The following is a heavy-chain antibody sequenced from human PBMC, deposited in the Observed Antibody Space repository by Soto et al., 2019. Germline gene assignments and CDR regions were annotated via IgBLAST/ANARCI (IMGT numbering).Heavy chain of an antibody. D-gene: IGHD3-9*01. V-gene: IGHV4-31*03. CDR3: ARDFGPPPHDILTGDAFDI. Sequence: SETLSLTCTVSGGSISSGGYYWSWIRQHPGKGLEWIGYIYYSGSTYYNPSLKSRVTISVDTSKNQFSLKLSSVTAADTAVYYCARDFGPPPHDILTGDAFDIWGQGTMVT. CDR1: GGSISSGGYY. CDR2: IYYSGST. J-gene: IGHJ3*02.